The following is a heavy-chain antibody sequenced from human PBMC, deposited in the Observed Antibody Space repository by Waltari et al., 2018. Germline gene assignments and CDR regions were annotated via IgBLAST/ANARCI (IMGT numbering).Heavy chain of an antibody. Sequence: EVQVVESGGDLVQPGGSLRLSCAASGFTFSDYWMGWVRQAPGKGVEWVANIKKDGSTKYYGDSVKGRFTISRDNAKNSLYLEMNSLTAEDTAVYYCARHGCVCFDYWGQGILVTVSS. CDR1: GFTFSDYW. J-gene: IGHJ4*02. CDR2: IKKDGSTK. V-gene: IGHV3-7*01. CDR3: ARHGCVCFDY. D-gene: IGHD4-17*01.